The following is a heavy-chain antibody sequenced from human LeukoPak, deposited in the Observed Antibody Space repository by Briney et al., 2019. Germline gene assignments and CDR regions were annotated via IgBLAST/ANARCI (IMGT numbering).Heavy chain of an antibody. V-gene: IGHV4-34*01. CDR1: GGSFSGYY. J-gene: IGHJ4*02. D-gene: IGHD5-18*01. CDR3: ARGDNYGYRY. CDR2: INHSGST. Sequence: PSETLSLTCAVYGGSFSGYYSSWIRQPPGKGLEWIGEINHSGSTNYNPSLKSRVTISVDTSKNQFSLKLSSVTAADTAVYYCARGDNYGYRYWGQGTLVTVSS.